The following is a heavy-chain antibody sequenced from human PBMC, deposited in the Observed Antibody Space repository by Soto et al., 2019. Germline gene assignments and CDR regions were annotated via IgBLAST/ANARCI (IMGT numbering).Heavy chain of an antibody. D-gene: IGHD2-15*01. J-gene: IGHJ4*02. CDR1: GGSISSGGYY. CDR3: ARGYCIGGTCHTFTDY. Sequence: QVQLQESGPGLVKPSQTLSLTCTVSGGSISSGGYYWNWIRQRPGKGLEWIGDIYYSGTYYNRSLKSRLPISVNTSKKLWSLNLTSGTAPDAAVYYCARGYCIGGTCHTFTDYWGQGTLVTVSS. V-gene: IGHV4-31*03. CDR2: IYYSGT.